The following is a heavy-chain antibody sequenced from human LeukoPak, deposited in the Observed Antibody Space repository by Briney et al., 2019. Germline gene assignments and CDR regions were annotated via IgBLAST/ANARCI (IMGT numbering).Heavy chain of an antibody. D-gene: IGHD3-22*01. CDR1: GGSIRSSSYY. CDR2: IYYSGST. CDR3: ARHYYYDSSGYYSDFDY. V-gene: IGHV4-39*01. Sequence: PSETLSLTCTVSGGSIRSSSYYWGWIRQPPGKGLEWIGSIYYSGSTYYNPSLKSRVTISVDTSKNQFSLKLSSVTAADTAVYYCARHYYYDSSGYYSDFDYWGQGTLVTVSS. J-gene: IGHJ4*02.